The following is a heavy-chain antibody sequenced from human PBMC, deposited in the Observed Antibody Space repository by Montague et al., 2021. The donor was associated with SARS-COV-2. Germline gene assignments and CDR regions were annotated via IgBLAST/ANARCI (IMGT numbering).Heavy chain of an antibody. CDR2: IHYSGST. D-gene: IGHD6-19*01. CDR1: GGSISSYN. J-gene: IGHJ3*02. V-gene: IGHV4-59*01. Sequence: SETLSLTCTVSGGSISSYNWSWIWKPPGKGLEWIGNIHYSGSTNYNPSPRSRVPISVDTSKNQYSLKLSLVTAADTAVDYCAGGSGWMGNAFDIWGQGTMVTVSS. CDR3: AGGSGWMGNAFDI.